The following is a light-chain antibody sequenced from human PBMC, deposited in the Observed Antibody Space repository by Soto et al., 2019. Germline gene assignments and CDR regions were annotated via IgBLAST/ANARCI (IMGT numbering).Light chain of an antibody. V-gene: IGLV2-23*01. Sequence: QSALTQPASVSGSPGQSITISCTGTSSDVGSYNLVSWYQHHPGKAPKLMIYEGSKRPSGVSDRFSGSKSGNTASLTISGLQAEDESDYYCCSYAVSRTYGFGTGTKLTVL. CDR2: EGS. CDR3: CSYAVSRTYG. J-gene: IGLJ1*01. CDR1: SSDVGSYNL.